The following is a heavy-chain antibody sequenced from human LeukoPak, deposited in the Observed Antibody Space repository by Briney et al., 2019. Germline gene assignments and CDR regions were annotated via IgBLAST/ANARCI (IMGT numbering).Heavy chain of an antibody. CDR3: ARGFYSSGWYDY. J-gene: IGHJ4*02. CDR2: IIPILGIA. CDR1: GGTSSSYA. D-gene: IGHD6-19*01. V-gene: IGHV1-69*04. Sequence: ASVKVSCKASGGTSSSYAISRVRQAPGQGLEWMGRIIPILGIANYAQKFQGRVTITADKSTSTAYMELSSLRSEDTAVYYCARGFYSSGWYDYWGQGTLVTVSS.